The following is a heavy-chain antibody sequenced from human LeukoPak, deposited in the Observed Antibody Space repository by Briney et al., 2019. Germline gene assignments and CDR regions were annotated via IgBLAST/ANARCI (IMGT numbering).Heavy chain of an antibody. CDR1: GFTFSDSW. CDR2: MNQDGSAK. Sequence: GGSLRLSCAASGFTFSDSWMSWVRQAPGKGLEWVANMNQDGSAKGYVDSVKGRFTISRDNARNSLYLQMSSLRPEDTAVYYCATYTHWVAGDVWGQGTTVAVSS. J-gene: IGHJ6*02. CDR3: ATYTHWVAGDV. D-gene: IGHD3-16*01. V-gene: IGHV3-7*01.